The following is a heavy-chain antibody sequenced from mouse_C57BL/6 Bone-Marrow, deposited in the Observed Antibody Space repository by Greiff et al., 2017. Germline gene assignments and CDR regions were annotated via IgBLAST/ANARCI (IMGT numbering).Heavy chain of an antibody. CDR2: INPSSGYT. Sequence: QVQLQQSGAELAKPGASVKLSCKASGYTFTSYWMHWVKQRPGQGLEWIGYINPSSGYTKYNQKFKDKATLTVDKSSSTAYMQLSSLTYEDSAVYYCASVGDCCAMDYWGQGTSVTVSS. CDR1: GYTFTSYW. J-gene: IGHJ4*01. V-gene: IGHV1-7*01. CDR3: ASVGDCCAMDY.